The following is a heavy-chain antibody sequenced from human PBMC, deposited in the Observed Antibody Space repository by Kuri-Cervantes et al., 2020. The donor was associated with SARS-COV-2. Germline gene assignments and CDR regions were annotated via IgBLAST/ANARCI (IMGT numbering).Heavy chain of an antibody. CDR1: GVSVTTFGSY. J-gene: IGHJ4*02. Sequence: SQTLSLTCAVSGVSVTTFGSYWTWIRQPPGKGLEWVGYIYYNGSTYYNPSLRSRVIVSVDRSKNQFSLNLNSVTAADTALYYCARGAKDWGQGTLVTVSS. V-gene: IGHV4-31*02. CDR3: ARGAKD. CDR2: IYYNGST.